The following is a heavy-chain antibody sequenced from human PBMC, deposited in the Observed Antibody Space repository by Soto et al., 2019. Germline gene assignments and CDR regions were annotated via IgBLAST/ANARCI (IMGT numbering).Heavy chain of an antibody. V-gene: IGHV4-4*03. CDR2: IYHSGST. CDR1: SGSISSSNW. Sequence: LRKTLSLTCAVSSGSISSSNWWSWVRQPPGKGLEWIGEIYHSGSTNYNPSLKSRVTISVDKSKNQFSLKLSSVTAADTAVYYCARDHAYCSGGSCYSSNMDVWGKGTTVTVSS. CDR3: ARDHAYCSGGSCYSSNMDV. D-gene: IGHD2-15*01. J-gene: IGHJ6*04.